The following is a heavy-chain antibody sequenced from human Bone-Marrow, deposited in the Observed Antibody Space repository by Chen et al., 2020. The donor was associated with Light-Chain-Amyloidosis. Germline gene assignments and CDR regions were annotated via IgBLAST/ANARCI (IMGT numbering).Heavy chain of an antibody. CDR3: ANTGGAVNPYFYYYYMDV. V-gene: IGHV3-21*04. CDR2: ISYSSRYI. J-gene: IGHJ6*03. D-gene: IGHD3-10*01. Sequence: VRQAPGKGLEWVSSISYSSRYIFYADSVKGRFTISRDNSKNTLYLQMNSLRAEDTAVYYCANTGGAVNPYFYYYYMDVWGRGTTVTVSS.